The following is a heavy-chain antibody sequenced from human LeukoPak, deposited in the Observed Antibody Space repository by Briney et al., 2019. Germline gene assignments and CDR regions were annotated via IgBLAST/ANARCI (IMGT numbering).Heavy chain of an antibody. Sequence: PGGSLRLSCGVSGFTVSSNSMSWVRQAPGKGLEWVSVIYSGGTTSYADSVKGRFTFSRDNSKNTLFIQMNNLTAEDTAVYYCARVVAILAGRVDVFDIWGQGTMVTVSS. V-gene: IGHV3-53*01. CDR1: GFTVSSNS. D-gene: IGHD2/OR15-2a*01. CDR2: IYSGGTT. J-gene: IGHJ3*02. CDR3: ARVVAILAGRVDVFDI.